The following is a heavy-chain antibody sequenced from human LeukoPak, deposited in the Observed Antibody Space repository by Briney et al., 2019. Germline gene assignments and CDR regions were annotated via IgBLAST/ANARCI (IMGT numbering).Heavy chain of an antibody. CDR2: FDPEDGET. CDR1: GYTLTELS. CDR3: ARVDSSGYYVEGSFDY. J-gene: IGHJ4*02. V-gene: IGHV1-24*01. D-gene: IGHD3-22*01. Sequence: GASVKVSCKISGYTLTELSMHWVRQAPGKGLEWMGGFDPEDGETIYAQKFQGRVTMTEDTSTDTAYMELRSLRSDDTAVYYCARVDSSGYYVEGSFDYWGQGTLVTVS.